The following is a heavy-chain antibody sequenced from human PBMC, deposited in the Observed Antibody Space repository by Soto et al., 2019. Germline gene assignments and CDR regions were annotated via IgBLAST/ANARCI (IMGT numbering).Heavy chain of an antibody. Sequence: QVQLQQWGAGLLKPSETLSLTCAVFGGSVNSGNYYWSCIRQPPGKGLEWIGSMSHSGGTHFNPSLKSRVTLSVDTSKNQFSLKMSTVTAADTALYYCARVERGTATTVVDAFEIWGPGTMVTGSS. CDR1: GGSVNSGNYY. J-gene: IGHJ3*02. D-gene: IGHD1-1*01. CDR3: ARVERGTATTVVDAFEI. V-gene: IGHV4-34*01. CDR2: MSHSGGT.